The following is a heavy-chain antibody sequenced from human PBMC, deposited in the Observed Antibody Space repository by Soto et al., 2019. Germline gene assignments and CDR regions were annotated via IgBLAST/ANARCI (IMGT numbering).Heavy chain of an antibody. J-gene: IGHJ6*02. D-gene: IGHD2-15*01. CDR2: ISYDGSNK. V-gene: IGHV3-30*18. Sequence: GGSLRLSCAASGFTFSSYGMHWVRQAPGKGLEWVAVISYDGSNKYYADFVKGRFTISRDNSKNTPYLQMNSLRAEDTAVYYCAKGYYSQFYYYYGMDVWGQGTTVTVSS. CDR3: AKGYYSQFYYYYGMDV. CDR1: GFTFSSYG.